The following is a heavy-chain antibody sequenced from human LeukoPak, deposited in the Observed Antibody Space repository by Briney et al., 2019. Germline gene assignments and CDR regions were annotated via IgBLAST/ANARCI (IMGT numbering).Heavy chain of an antibody. Sequence: ASVKVSCKASGYTFTSYDINWVRQATGQGLEWMGWMNPNRGNTGYAQKFQGRVTITRNASISTAYMELSSLRSEDTAVYYCAVAGTLGEAFDIWGQGTMVTVSS. CDR3: AVAGTLGEAFDI. V-gene: IGHV1-8*03. J-gene: IGHJ3*02. CDR1: GYTFTSYD. D-gene: IGHD6-19*01. CDR2: MNPNRGNT.